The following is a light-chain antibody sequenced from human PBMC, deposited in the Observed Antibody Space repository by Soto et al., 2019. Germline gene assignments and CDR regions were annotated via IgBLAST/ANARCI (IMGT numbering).Light chain of an antibody. CDR1: QGISSA. Sequence: AIQLTQSPSSLSASVGDRVTITCRASQGISSALAWYQQKPGKAPKLLIYDASSLESGVPSRFSGSGSGTDFTLTISSLQPEDFANYYCQQFNNYPSLTFGGGTKVDIK. CDR3: QQFNNYPSLT. J-gene: IGKJ4*01. V-gene: IGKV1D-13*01. CDR2: DAS.